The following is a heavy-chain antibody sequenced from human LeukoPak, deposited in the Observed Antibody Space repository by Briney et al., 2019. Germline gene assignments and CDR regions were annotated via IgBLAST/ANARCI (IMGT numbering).Heavy chain of an antibody. Sequence: PGGSLRLSCAASGFTFSSYGMHWVRQAPGKGLEGVAVIWYDGSNKYYADSVKGRFTISRDNSKNTLYLQMNSLRAEDTAVYYCARGSSGWYPGPFDYWGQGTLVTVSS. CDR2: IWYDGSNK. V-gene: IGHV3-33*01. CDR1: GFTFSSYG. CDR3: ARGSSGWYPGPFDY. D-gene: IGHD6-19*01. J-gene: IGHJ4*02.